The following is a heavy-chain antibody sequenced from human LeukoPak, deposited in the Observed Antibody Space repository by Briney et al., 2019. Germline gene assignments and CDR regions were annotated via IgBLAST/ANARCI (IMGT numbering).Heavy chain of an antibody. Sequence: PGRSLRLSCAASGFTFSSYAMHWVRQAPGKGLEWVAVISYDGSNKYYADSVKGRFTISRDNSKNTLYLQMNSLRAEDTAVYYCAREGLAAAGTQHYYYYYYMDVWGKGTTVTVSS. CDR3: AREGLAAAGTQHYYYYYYMDV. CDR1: GFTFSSYA. D-gene: IGHD6-13*01. V-gene: IGHV3-30*01. CDR2: ISYDGSNK. J-gene: IGHJ6*03.